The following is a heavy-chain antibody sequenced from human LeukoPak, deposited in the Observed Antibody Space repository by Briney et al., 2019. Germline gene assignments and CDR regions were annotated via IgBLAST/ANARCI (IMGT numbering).Heavy chain of an antibody. V-gene: IGHV1-69*06. D-gene: IGHD1-26*01. CDR1: GGTFSSYA. J-gene: IGHJ6*03. Sequence: GASVKVSCKASGGTFSSYAISWVRQAPGQGLEWMGGIIPIFGTANYAQKFQGRVTITADKSTSTAYMELSSLRSEDTAVYYCARGGVGAPYYYYYYMDVWGKGTTVTVSS. CDR2: IIPIFGTA. CDR3: ARGGVGAPYYYYYYMDV.